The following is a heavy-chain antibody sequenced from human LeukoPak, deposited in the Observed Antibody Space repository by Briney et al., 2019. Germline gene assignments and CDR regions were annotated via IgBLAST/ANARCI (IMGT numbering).Heavy chain of an antibody. CDR3: AHRRAPSSTTNWSPKLFWYFDL. V-gene: IGHV2-5*02. J-gene: IGHJ2*01. Sequence: SGPTLVNPTQTLTLTCTLSGVSLGTSGVGVGWIRQPPGKALEWLALIYWDDDKRYSPSLKRRLTITKDTSKDQVILRMINMDPVDTATYFCAHRRAPSSTTNWSPKLFWYFDLWGRGTLVTVSS. D-gene: IGHD7-27*01. CDR2: IYWDDDK. CDR1: GVSLGTSGVG.